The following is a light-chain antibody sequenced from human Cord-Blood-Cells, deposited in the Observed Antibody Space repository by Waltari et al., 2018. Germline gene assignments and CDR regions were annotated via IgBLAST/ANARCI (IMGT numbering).Light chain of an antibody. CDR3: CSYAGSWV. CDR1: RRHVRGCNY. J-gene: IGLJ3*02. CDR2: DVS. V-gene: IGLV2-11*01. Sequence: QSPLAQRRSVSGSPGQSVTIACTGHRRHVRGCNYVSWYKQHPGKAPKLMIYDVSKRPSGVPERFSGSKSGNTASLTISGLQAEDEADYYCCSYAGSWVFGGGTKLTVL.